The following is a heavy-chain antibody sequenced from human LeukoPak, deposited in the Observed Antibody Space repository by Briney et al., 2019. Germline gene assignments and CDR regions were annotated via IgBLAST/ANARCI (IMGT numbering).Heavy chain of an antibody. V-gene: IGHV4-34*01. CDR1: GGSFSGYY. J-gene: IGHJ3*02. Sequence: SETLSLTCAVYGGSFSGYYWSRIRQPPGKGLEWIGEINHSGSTNYNPSLKSRVTISVDTSKNQFSLKLSSVTAADTAVYYCARGGIGGAPRLAFDIWGQGTMVTVSS. CDR3: ARGGIGGAPRLAFDI. CDR2: INHSGST. D-gene: IGHD4-23*01.